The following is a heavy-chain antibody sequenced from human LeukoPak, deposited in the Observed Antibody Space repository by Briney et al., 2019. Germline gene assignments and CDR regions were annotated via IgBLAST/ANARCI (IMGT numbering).Heavy chain of an antibody. Sequence: PGGSLRLSCAASGFTFSSYGMSWVRQAPGKGLEWVSAISGSGDSTYYADSVKGRFTISRDNAKNSLYLQMNSLRAEDTALYYCARDRGGPHEGYDYYYMDVWGKGTTVTVSS. J-gene: IGHJ6*03. V-gene: IGHV3-23*01. D-gene: IGHD3-10*01. CDR3: ARDRGGPHEGYDYYYMDV. CDR1: GFTFSSYG. CDR2: ISGSGDST.